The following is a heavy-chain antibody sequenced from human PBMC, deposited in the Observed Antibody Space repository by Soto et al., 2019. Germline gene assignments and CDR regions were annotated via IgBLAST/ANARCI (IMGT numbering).Heavy chain of an antibody. CDR3: ATQWLQTDHAFDI. V-gene: IGHV1-69*05. CDR2: IIPIYGTT. J-gene: IGHJ3*02. CDR1: GGTFSSYA. D-gene: IGHD6-19*01. Sequence: ASVKVSCKASGGTFSSYAISWVRQAPGQGLEWMGWIIPIYGTTNYAQKFQGRVTMTTDESTSTAYMELRSLRSDDTAVYYCATQWLQTDHAFDIWGQGTMVTVSS.